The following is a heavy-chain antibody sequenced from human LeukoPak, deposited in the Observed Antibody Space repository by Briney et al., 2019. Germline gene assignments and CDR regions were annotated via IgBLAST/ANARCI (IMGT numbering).Heavy chain of an antibody. CDR1: GGSISSGDYY. J-gene: IGHJ4*02. V-gene: IGHV4-31*03. CDR3: ARSHETFSYDTSGYYTFDS. D-gene: IGHD3-22*01. Sequence: PSQTLSLTCTVSGGSISSGDYYWSWIRQHPGKGLEWVGYIYYSGSTYYNPSLKSRVTISVDTSKNHFSLELSSVTAADTAMYYCARSHETFSYDTSGYYTFDSWGQGTLVTVSS. CDR2: IYYSGST.